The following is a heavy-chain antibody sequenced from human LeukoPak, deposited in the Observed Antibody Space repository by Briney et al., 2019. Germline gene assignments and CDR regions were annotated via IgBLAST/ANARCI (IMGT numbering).Heavy chain of an antibody. V-gene: IGHV4-61*02. CDR3: ARDGELAAADAFDI. Sequence: PSETLSLTCTVSGGSISSGSYYWSWIRQPAGKGLEWIGRIYTSGSTNYNPSLKSRVTISVDTSKNQFSLKLSSVTAADTAVYYCARDGELAAADAFDIWGQGTMVTVSS. J-gene: IGHJ3*02. CDR1: GGSISSGSYY. CDR2: IYTSGST. D-gene: IGHD6-13*01.